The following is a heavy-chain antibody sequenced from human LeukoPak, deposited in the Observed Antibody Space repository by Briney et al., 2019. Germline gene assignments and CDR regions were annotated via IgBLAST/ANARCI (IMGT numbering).Heavy chain of an antibody. CDR3: TTADPLYYFDY. J-gene: IGHJ4*02. Sequence: GGSLRLSCAVSGFTFSNAWTSWVRQAPGKGLGWVGRIKSKTDGGTTDYAAPVKGRFTISRDDSKNTLYLQMNSLKTEDTAMYYCTTADPLYYFDYWGQGTLVTVSS. V-gene: IGHV3-15*01. CDR2: IKSKTDGGTT. CDR1: GFTFSNAW.